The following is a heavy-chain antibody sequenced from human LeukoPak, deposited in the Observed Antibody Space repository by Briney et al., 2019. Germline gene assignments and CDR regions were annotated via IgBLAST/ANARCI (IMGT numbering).Heavy chain of an antibody. CDR3: ARESGGSYYDYYYYGMDV. V-gene: IGHV3-53*04. CDR2: IYSGGST. D-gene: IGHD1-26*01. J-gene: IGHJ6*02. Sequence: GGSLRLSCAASGFTFSSYAMSWVRQAPGKGLEWVSVIYSGGSTYYADSVKGRFAISRHNSKNTLYLQMNSLRAEDTAVYYCARESGGSYYDYYYYGMDVWGQGTTVTVSS. CDR1: GFTFSSYA.